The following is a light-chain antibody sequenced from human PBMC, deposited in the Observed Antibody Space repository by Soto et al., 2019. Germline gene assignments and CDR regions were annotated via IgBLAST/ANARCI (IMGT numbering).Light chain of an antibody. CDR3: QQYGNSIT. CDR1: QSVRSSY. CDR2: GTY. V-gene: IGKV3-20*01. Sequence: EIVLTQSPGIVSLSPGERATLSCRASQSVRSSYLAWYQQKFGQAPRLLIYGTYIRAAGIPDRFSGSGSGTDCTLTISRLEPEGFALYYCQQYGNSITFGGGTKVASK. J-gene: IGKJ4*01.